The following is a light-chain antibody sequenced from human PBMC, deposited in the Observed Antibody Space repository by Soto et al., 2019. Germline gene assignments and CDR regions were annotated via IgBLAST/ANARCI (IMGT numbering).Light chain of an antibody. CDR3: NKYDNLPMWT. J-gene: IGKJ1*01. CDR1: HDISNH. V-gene: IGKV1-33*01. Sequence: DFQMTQSPSSLSASVGDRVTITCQASHDISNHLNWYQEKPGKAPKLLIYDASNFQTGGSSRFGISGYWTYFTFTISSLQPEDIPTYYCNKYDNLPMWTFGQGTKLEIK. CDR2: DAS.